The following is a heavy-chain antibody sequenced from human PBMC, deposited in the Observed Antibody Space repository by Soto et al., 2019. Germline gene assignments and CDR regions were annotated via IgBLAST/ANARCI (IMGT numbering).Heavy chain of an antibody. D-gene: IGHD6-19*01. Sequence: SETLSLTCNMSGDSYSISTYSWSWIRQPPGKALQWIGFIYQSGVTSYNPSLASRVSISLDRSNNQCSLKLKSVTAADTAVYFCAGMPYASGLSFDPWGPGTLVPVSS. J-gene: IGHJ5*02. CDR3: AGMPYASGLSFDP. CDR1: GDSYSISTYS. V-gene: IGHV4-30-2*01. CDR2: IYQSGVT.